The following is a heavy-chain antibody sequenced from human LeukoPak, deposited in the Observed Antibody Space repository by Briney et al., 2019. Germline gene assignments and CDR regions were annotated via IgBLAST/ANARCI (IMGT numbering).Heavy chain of an antibody. CDR2: VNHGGST. Sequence: SETLSLTCAVYGGSFSGYYWSWIRQPPGKGLEWIGEVNHGGSTNYNPSLKSRVTISIDTSKNQFSLKLSSVTAADTAVYYCARDYVGVAGTFDYWGQGTLVTASS. V-gene: IGHV4-34*01. CDR3: ARDYVGVAGTFDY. J-gene: IGHJ4*02. CDR1: GGSFSGYY. D-gene: IGHD6-19*01.